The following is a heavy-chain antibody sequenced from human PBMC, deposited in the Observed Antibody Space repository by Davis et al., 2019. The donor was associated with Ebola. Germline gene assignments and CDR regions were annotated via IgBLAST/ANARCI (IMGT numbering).Heavy chain of an antibody. D-gene: IGHD4-23*01. V-gene: IGHV4-39*01. CDR3: ARHGGYGGGIY. J-gene: IGHJ4*02. CDR1: GASVSSDSYF. CDR2: ILYRGNT. Sequence: MPGGSLRLSCTVSGASVSSDSYFWDWIRQSPGKGLEWFGYILYRGNTFYTPSLRCRLTLSVDTSRDQFSLKLTSVAAADTAAYYCARHGGYGGGIYWGQGIRVTVSS.